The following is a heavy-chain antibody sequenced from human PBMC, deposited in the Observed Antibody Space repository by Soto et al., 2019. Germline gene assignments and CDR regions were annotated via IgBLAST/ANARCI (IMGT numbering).Heavy chain of an antibody. CDR3: ARSLTEGYCTITGCYTRPLYGMEV. J-gene: IGHJ6*02. CDR2: INPNSGGT. Sequence: ASVKVVSKASGYAFSGYYIHWLRQAPGQGLEWMGWINPNSGGTNYAQKFQGRVTVTRDTPTSTAYMELSRLTSDDTAVYYCARSLTEGYCTITGCYTRPLYGMEVWGQGTTVTVSS. D-gene: IGHD2-2*02. CDR1: GYAFSGYY. V-gene: IGHV1-2*02.